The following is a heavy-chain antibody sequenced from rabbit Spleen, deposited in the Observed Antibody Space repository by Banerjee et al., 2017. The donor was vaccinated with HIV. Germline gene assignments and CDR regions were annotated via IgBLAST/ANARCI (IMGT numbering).Heavy chain of an antibody. D-gene: IGHD8-1*01. CDR3: ARDSGTSFSSYGMDL. V-gene: IGHV1S40*01. J-gene: IGHJ6*01. Sequence: QSLEESGGDLVKPGESLTLTCIASGVSFSGSSYMCWVRQAPGKGLEWIACIDTNNGDTDYANWPKGRFTISKTSSTTVTLKMTSLTAADTATYFCARDSGTSFSSYGMDLWGQGTLVTVS. CDR2: IDTNNGDT. CDR1: GVSFSGSSY.